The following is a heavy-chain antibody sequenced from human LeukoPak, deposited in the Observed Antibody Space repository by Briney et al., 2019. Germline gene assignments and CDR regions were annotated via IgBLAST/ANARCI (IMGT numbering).Heavy chain of an antibody. CDR2: ISGGGGGT. D-gene: IGHD3-22*01. CDR1: GLTFSNYA. V-gene: IGHV3-23*01. Sequence: GGSLRLSCAASGLTFSNYAMSWVRQAPGKGLEWDSDISGGGGGTFYADSVKGRFTISRDNFKNTLYLEMNSLRAEDTAVYYCAKWAPGYSSGYGLDYWGQGTLVTVS. CDR3: AKWAPGYSSGYGLDY. J-gene: IGHJ4*02.